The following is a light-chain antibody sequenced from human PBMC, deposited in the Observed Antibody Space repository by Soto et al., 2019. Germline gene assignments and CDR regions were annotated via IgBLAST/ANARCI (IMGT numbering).Light chain of an antibody. V-gene: IGKV1-5*03. Sequence: DIQMTQSPSTLSASVGDRVTITCRASQSMSDWLAWYQQKPGKAPDLLIYRTSSLKSGVPSRFSGSGSGTEFTLTISSLQPEDSATYYCQQYYGYPWTFGQGPEVEVK. J-gene: IGKJ1*01. CDR3: QQYYGYPWT. CDR2: RTS. CDR1: QSMSDW.